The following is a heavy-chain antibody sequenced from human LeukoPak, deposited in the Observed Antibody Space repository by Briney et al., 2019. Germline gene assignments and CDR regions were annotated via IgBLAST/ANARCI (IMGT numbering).Heavy chain of an antibody. CDR2: INPNSGGT. V-gene: IGHV1-2*02. Sequence: ASVKVSCKASGYTFTGYYMHWVRQAPGQGLEWMGWINPNSGGTNYAQKFQGRVTMTEDTSTDTAYMELSSLRSEDTAVYYCATDLTAGETYFDYWGQGTLVTVSS. CDR1: GYTFTGYY. D-gene: IGHD1-14*01. J-gene: IGHJ4*02. CDR3: ATDLTAGETYFDY.